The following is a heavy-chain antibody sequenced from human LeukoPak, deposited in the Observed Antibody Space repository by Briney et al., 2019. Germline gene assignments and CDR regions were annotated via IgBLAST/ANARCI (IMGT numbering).Heavy chain of an antibody. D-gene: IGHD3-9*01. CDR3: ARDRYDILTGYYPFDY. CDR1: GGSISSSSYY. Sequence: PSETLSLTCTVSGGSISSSSYYWGWIRQPPGKGLEWIGSIYYSGSTNYNPSLKSRVTMSVDTSKNQFSLKLSSVTAADTAVYYCARDRYDILTGYYPFDYWGQGTLVTVSS. V-gene: IGHV4-39*07. J-gene: IGHJ4*02. CDR2: IYYSGST.